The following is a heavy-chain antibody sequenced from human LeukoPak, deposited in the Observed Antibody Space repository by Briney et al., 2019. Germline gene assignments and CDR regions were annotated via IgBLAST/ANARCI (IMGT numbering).Heavy chain of an antibody. D-gene: IGHD5-12*01. CDR1: GGSFSGYY. Sequence: SETLSLTCAVYGGSFSGYYWSWIRQPPGKGLEWMGEINHSGSTNYNPSLKSRVTISVDTSKNQFSLKLSSVTAADTAVYYCARGAEWLRSMGYWGQGTLVTVSS. CDR3: ARGAEWLRSMGY. V-gene: IGHV4-34*01. J-gene: IGHJ4*02. CDR2: INHSGST.